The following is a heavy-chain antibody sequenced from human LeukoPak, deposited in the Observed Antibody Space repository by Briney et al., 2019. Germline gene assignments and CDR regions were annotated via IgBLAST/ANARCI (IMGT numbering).Heavy chain of an antibody. CDR1: GHTLKSEH. Sequence: PGGSLTLFCTASGHTLKSEHTIGARQARGKGMVWVSVLYAGGSTYYADSVKGRFTISRDNFKYTLFLQMKSLRAEDTAVYYCARVRELSFDYWGQGALVTVSS. V-gene: IGHV3-53*01. CDR3: ARVRELSFDY. CDR2: LYAGGST. D-gene: IGHD1-26*01. J-gene: IGHJ4*02.